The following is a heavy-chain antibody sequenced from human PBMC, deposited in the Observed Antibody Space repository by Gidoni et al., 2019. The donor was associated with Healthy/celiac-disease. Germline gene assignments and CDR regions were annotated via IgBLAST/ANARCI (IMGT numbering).Heavy chain of an antibody. D-gene: IGHD2-21*01. CDR1: GYTFTSYD. V-gene: IGHV1-8*01. Sequence: QVQLVQSGAEVKKPGASVKVSCKASGYTFTSYDINWVRKATGQGLEWMGWMNPNSGNTGYAQKFQGRVTMTRNTSISTAYMELSSLRSEDTAVYYCARVPLDWQGSDYWGQGTLVTVSS. CDR3: ARVPLDWQGSDY. J-gene: IGHJ4*02. CDR2: MNPNSGNT.